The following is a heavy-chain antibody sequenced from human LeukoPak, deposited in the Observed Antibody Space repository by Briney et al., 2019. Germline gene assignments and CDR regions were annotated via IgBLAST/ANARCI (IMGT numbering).Heavy chain of an antibody. V-gene: IGHV4-34*01. Sequence: SETLSLTCAVYGGSFSGYYWSWIRQPPGKGLEWIGEINHSGSTDYNPSLKSRVTISVDTSKNQFSLKLSSVTAADTAVYYCARGTIAAAAGYNWFDPWGQGTLVTVSS. D-gene: IGHD6-13*01. CDR2: INHSGST. J-gene: IGHJ5*02. CDR1: GGSFSGYY. CDR3: ARGTIAAAAGYNWFDP.